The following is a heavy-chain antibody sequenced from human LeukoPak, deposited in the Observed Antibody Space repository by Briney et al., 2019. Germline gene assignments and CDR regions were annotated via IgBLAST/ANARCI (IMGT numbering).Heavy chain of an antibody. J-gene: IGHJ4*02. CDR1: GFTFSSSA. CDR2: ISGSGGST. D-gene: IGHD6-13*01. Sequence: PGGSLRLACAASGFTFSSSAMSGVRQAPGKGLEWVSAISGSGGSTYYADSVKGRFTISRDNSKNTLYLQMNSLRAEDTAIYYCAKALPGTLNGFDYWGQGTLVTVSS. V-gene: IGHV3-23*01. CDR3: AKALPGTLNGFDY.